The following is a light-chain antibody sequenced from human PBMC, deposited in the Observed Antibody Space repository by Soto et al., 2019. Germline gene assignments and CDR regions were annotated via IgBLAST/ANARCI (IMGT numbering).Light chain of an antibody. CDR2: GAS. Sequence: EIVWTQSPGTLSLSPGERATLSCRASQSVSSSYLACYQQKPGQAPRLLIYGASSRATGIPDRFSSSGSGTDFTLTISRLEPEDFAVYYCQQYGSSLFTFGPGTKVDIK. CDR1: QSVSSSY. V-gene: IGKV3-20*01. CDR3: QQYGSSLFT. J-gene: IGKJ3*01.